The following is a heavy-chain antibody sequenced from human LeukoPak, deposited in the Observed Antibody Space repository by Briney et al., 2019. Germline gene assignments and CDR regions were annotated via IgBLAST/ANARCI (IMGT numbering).Heavy chain of an antibody. CDR1: GDSVSGNRAT. J-gene: IGHJ4*02. V-gene: IGHV6-1*01. CDR2: IYYRSKWYA. CDR3: ARDSTDY. Sequence: SQTLSLTCAISGDSVSGNRATWNWLRQSPSRGLEWLGRIYYRSKWYADYAVSVKGRITINPDTSKNQFSLLLNSVTPEDTAVYYCARDSTDYWGQGTLVTVSS.